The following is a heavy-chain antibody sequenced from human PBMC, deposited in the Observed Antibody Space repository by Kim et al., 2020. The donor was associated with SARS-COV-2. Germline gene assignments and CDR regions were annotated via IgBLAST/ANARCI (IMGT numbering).Heavy chain of an antibody. CDR1: GGSFSGYY. CDR3: ASSVGYSYGPHRYYGMDV. V-gene: IGHV4-34*01. CDR2: INHSGST. Sequence: SETLSLTCAVYGGSFSGYYWSWIRQPPGKGLEWIGEINHSGSTNYNPSLKSRVTISVDTSKNQFSLKLSSVTAADTAVYYCASSVGYSYGPHRYYGMDVWGQGTTVTVSS. J-gene: IGHJ6*02. D-gene: IGHD5-18*01.